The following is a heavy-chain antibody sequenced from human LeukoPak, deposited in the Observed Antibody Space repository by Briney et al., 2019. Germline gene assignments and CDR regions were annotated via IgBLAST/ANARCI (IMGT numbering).Heavy chain of an antibody. CDR2: ISSSSNYI. J-gene: IGHJ6*03. CDR1: GFTFSSYS. V-gene: IGHV3-21*01. Sequence: PGGSLRLSCAASGFTFSSYSMNWVRQAPGKGLEWVSSISSSSNYIYYADSVKGRLTISRDNAKNSLYLQVNSLRAEDTAVYYCARQVAGQGHYYMDVWGKGTTVTVSS. D-gene: IGHD2-15*01. CDR3: ARQVAGQGHYYMDV.